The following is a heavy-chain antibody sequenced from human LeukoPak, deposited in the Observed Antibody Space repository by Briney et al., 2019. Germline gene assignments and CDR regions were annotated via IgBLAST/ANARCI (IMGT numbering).Heavy chain of an antibody. J-gene: IGHJ4*02. D-gene: IGHD3-10*01. Sequence: GGSLRLSCAASGFTFSSYAMSWVRQAPGKGLEWVSAISGSGGSTYYADSVKGRFTISRDNSKNTLYLQMNSLRPEDTAVYYCARGSITMVRGAPKFDYWGQGTLVTVSS. V-gene: IGHV3-23*01. CDR1: GFTFSSYA. CDR3: ARGSITMVRGAPKFDY. CDR2: ISGSGGST.